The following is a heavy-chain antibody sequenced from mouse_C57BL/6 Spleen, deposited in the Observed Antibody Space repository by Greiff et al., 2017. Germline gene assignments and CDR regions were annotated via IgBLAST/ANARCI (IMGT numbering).Heavy chain of an antibody. D-gene: IGHD2-4*01. CDR1: GFTFSDYG. V-gene: IGHV5-17*01. CDR2: ISSGSSTI. J-gene: IGHJ3*01. Sequence: EVQLQQSGGGLVKPGGSLKLSCAASGFTFSDYGMHWVRQAPEKGLEWVAYISSGSSTIYYADTVKGRFTISRDNAKNTLFLQMTSLRSEDTAMYYCACDYPFAYWGQGTLVTVSA. CDR3: ACDYPFAY.